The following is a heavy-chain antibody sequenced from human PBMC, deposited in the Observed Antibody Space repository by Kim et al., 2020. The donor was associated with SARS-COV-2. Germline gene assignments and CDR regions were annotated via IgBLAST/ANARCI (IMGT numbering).Heavy chain of an antibody. CDR2: MSYGGPT. Sequence: SETLSLTCNVSGASVSSSSLYWGWFRQPPGKGLEWIGSMSYGGPTDYNPSLRSRLFMSVDTSKNQFFLKLSSMIAADTAVYYCAAHWRYWVPGTLVTVSS. CDR1: GASVSSSSLY. V-gene: IGHV4-39*01. J-gene: IGHJ4*01. CDR3: AAHWRY.